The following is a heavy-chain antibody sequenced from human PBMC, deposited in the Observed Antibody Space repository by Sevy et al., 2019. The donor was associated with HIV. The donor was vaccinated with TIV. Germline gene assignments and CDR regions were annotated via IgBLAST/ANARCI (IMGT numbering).Heavy chain of an antibody. V-gene: IGHV3-23*01. CDR2: ISGSGGYT. J-gene: IGHJ4*02. D-gene: IGHD3-3*01. CDR3: AGGSWSGFDY. Sequence: GGSLRLSCAASGFIFSSYVMNRVRQAPGKGLEWVSGISGSGGYTYYAYSVKGRFTISRDNSNKILYLEMNTLRVEDTAVYYCAGGSWSGFDYWGQGTLVTVSS. CDR1: GFIFSSYV.